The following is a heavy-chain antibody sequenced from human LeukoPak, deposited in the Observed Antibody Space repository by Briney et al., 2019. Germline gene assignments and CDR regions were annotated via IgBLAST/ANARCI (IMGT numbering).Heavy chain of an antibody. Sequence: SETLSLTCSVSGGSITSYYWSWIRQPPGKGLEWMGYIYYSGITNYNPSLESRVTISVDTSKNQFSLKLTSVTAADTAVYYCARDYSNYYGMDFWGQGTTVTVSS. V-gene: IGHV4-59*01. D-gene: IGHD4-11*01. J-gene: IGHJ6*02. CDR1: GGSITSYY. CDR3: ARDYSNYYGMDF. CDR2: IYYSGIT.